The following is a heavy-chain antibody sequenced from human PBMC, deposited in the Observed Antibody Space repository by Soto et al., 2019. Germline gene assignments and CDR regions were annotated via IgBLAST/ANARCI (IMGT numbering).Heavy chain of an antibody. CDR3: AISPGVRGVPFDY. D-gene: IGHD3-10*01. Sequence: SETLSLTCAVYGGSFSGYYWSWIRQPPGKGLEWIGEINHSGSTNYNPSLKSRVTISVDTSKNQFSLKLSSVTAADTAVYYCAISPGVRGVPFDYWGQGTLVTV. CDR1: GGSFSGYY. V-gene: IGHV4-34*01. CDR2: INHSGST. J-gene: IGHJ4*02.